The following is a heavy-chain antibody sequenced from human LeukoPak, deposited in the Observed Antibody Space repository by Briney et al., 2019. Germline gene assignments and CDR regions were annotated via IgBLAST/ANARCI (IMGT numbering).Heavy chain of an antibody. Sequence: SETLSLTCAVYGGSFSGYYWSWIRQPPGKGLEWIGEINHSGSTNYNPSLKSRVTISVDTSKNQFSLQLNSVTPEDTAVYYCARGFPSANYYYYYMDVWGKGTTVTVSS. CDR3: ARGFPSANYYYYYMDV. CDR2: INHSGST. CDR1: GGSFSGYY. J-gene: IGHJ6*03. V-gene: IGHV4-34*01.